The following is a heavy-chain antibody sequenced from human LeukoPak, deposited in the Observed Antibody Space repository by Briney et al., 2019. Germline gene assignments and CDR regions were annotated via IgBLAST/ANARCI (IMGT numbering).Heavy chain of an antibody. CDR1: GGSFSGYY. V-gene: IGHV4-4*07. Sequence: KTSETLSLTCAVYGGSFSGYYWSWIRQPAGKGLEWIGRINTSGNTNYNPSLKSRVTMSVDTSKNQFSLKLSSVTAADTAVYYCAREYGDFDYWGQGTLVTVSS. J-gene: IGHJ4*02. CDR3: AREYGDFDY. D-gene: IGHD4-17*01. CDR2: INTSGNT.